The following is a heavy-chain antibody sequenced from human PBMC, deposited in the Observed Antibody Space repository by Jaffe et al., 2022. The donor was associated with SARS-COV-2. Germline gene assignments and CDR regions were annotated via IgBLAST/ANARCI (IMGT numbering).Heavy chain of an antibody. CDR1: GFTFSSYG. Sequence: QVQLVESGGGVVQPGRSLRLSCAASGFTFSSYGMHWVRQAPGKGLEWVAVIWYDGSNKYYADSVKGRFTISRDNSKNTLYLQMNSLRAEDTAVYYCARGSNCSGGSCWGHYYYGMDVWGQGTTVTVSS. CDR3: ARGSNCSGGSCWGHYYYGMDV. CDR2: IWYDGSNK. J-gene: IGHJ6*02. V-gene: IGHV3-33*01. D-gene: IGHD2-15*01.